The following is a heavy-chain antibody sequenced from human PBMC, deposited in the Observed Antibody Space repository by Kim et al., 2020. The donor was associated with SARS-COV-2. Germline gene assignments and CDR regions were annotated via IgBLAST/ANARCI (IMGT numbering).Heavy chain of an antibody. V-gene: IGHV4-31*03. CDR3: ASGGQLPQDY. Sequence: SETLSLTCTVSGGSISSGGYYWSWIRQHPGKGLEWIGYIYYSGSTYYNPSLKSRVTISVDTSKNQFSLKLSSVTAADTAVYYCASGGQLPQDYWGQGTLVTVSS. D-gene: IGHD2-2*01. CDR2: IYYSGST. J-gene: IGHJ4*02. CDR1: GGSISSGGYY.